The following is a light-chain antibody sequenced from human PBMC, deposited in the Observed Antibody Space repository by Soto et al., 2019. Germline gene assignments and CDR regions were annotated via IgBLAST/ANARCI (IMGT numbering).Light chain of an antibody. J-gene: IGKJ1*01. V-gene: IGKV3-20*01. CDR1: QSVSSSY. CDR3: QQYRNSPQT. CDR2: GAS. Sequence: EIVLTQSPGTLSLSPGERATLSCRASQSVSSSYLAWYQQKPGQAPRLLIYGASSRATGIPDRFSGSGSGTDFTLTISRLEPEDFAVYYCQQYRNSPQTFGQGTKVEIK.